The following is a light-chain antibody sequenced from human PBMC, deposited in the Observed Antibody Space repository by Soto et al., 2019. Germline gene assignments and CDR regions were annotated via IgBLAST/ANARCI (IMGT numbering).Light chain of an antibody. V-gene: IGLV1-40*01. J-gene: IGLJ1*01. CDR3: QSYDSSPVS. CDR2: GNS. Sequence: QSVLTQPPSVSGAPGQRVTISCTGSSSNIGAGYDVHWYQQLPGTAPKLLIYGNSNRPSGVPDRFSGSKSGTSASLAITGLQAEDEADYYCQSYDSSPVSFGTGTKLTVL. CDR1: SSNIGAGYD.